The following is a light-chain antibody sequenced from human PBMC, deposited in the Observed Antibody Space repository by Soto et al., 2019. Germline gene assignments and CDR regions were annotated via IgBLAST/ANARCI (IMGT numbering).Light chain of an antibody. CDR3: QQRGSWPLT. CDR2: DAS. Sequence: EIVLTQSPATLSLSPGESATLSCRASQSVSSYLAWYQQKPGQAPRLLIYDASTRATGIPARFSGSGSGTDFTLTISSLEPEDFAVYYCQQRGSWPLTFGQGTRREIK. V-gene: IGKV3-11*01. CDR1: QSVSSY. J-gene: IGKJ5*01.